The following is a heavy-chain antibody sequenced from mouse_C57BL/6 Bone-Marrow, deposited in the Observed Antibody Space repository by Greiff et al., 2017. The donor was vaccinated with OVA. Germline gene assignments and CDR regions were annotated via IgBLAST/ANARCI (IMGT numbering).Heavy chain of an antibody. D-gene: IGHD1-1*01. CDR3: ARHYYGSSYD. CDR1: GFTFSSYG. J-gene: IGHJ2*01. V-gene: IGHV5-6*01. Sequence: EVHLVESGGDLVKPGGSLKLSCAASGFTFSSYGMSWVRQTPDKRLEWVATISSGGSYTYYPDSVKGRFTISRDNAKNTLYLQMSSLKSEDTDMYYCARHYYGSSYDWGQGTTLTVSS. CDR2: ISSGGSYT.